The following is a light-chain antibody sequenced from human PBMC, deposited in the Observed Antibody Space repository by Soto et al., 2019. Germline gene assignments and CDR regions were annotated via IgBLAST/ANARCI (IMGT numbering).Light chain of an antibody. Sequence: SYELTQPPSVPVAPGQTARITCGGNNIGSKSVHWYQQKTGQAPVMVVYDDRDRPSGIPERFSGSNSGNTATLTISRVEAGDEADYYCQVWDSSSDHYVFGTGTKLTVL. J-gene: IGLJ1*01. CDR1: NIGSKS. V-gene: IGLV3-21*02. CDR2: DDR. CDR3: QVWDSSSDHYV.